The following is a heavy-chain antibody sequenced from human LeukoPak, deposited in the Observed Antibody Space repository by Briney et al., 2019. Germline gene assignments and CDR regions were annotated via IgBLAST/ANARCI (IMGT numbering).Heavy chain of an antibody. Sequence: ASVKVSCKTSGYTFTSFLMHWVRQAPGQGLEWMGKISSSGDTTIYAQKFQGRVTLTRDTSSTTVYMELNSLRSEDTAVYYCAREMPRTYNFDCWGQGTLVTVSS. CDR3: AREMPRTYNFDC. CDR1: GYTFTSFL. D-gene: IGHD3-16*01. V-gene: IGHV1-46*01. CDR2: ISSSGDTT. J-gene: IGHJ4*02.